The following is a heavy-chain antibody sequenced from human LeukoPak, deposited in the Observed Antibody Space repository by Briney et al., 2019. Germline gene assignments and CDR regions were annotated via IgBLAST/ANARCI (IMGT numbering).Heavy chain of an antibody. V-gene: IGHV4-34*01. J-gene: IGHJ4*02. CDR1: GGSFSGYY. CDR2: INHSGST. CDR3: ASGDYDILTGYSDY. Sequence: SETLSLTCAVYGGSFSGYYWSWIRQPPGKGLEWIGEINHSGSTNYNPSLKSRVTISVDTSKNQFSLKLSSVTAADMAVYYCASGDYDILTGYSDYWGQGTLVTVSS. D-gene: IGHD3-9*01.